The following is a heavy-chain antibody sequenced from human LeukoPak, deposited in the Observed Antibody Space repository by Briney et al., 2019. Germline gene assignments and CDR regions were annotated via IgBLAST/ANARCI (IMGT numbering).Heavy chain of an antibody. CDR1: GFTFSNYA. CDR3: ALRGYGDFSPFDY. J-gene: IGHJ4*02. V-gene: IGHV3-23*01. Sequence: GGSLRLSCAASGFTFSNYAMSWVPQAPGKGLEWVSVISGSGDSTYYADSVKGRFTISRDNSRNTVYLQMNSLRAEDTALYYCALRGYGDFSPFDYWGQGTLVTVSS. D-gene: IGHD4-17*01. CDR2: ISGSGDST.